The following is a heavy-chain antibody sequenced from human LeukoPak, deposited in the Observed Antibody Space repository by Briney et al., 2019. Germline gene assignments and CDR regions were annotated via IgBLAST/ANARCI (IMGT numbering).Heavy chain of an antibody. CDR3: ARDGYGDYGRDY. D-gene: IGHD4-17*01. CDR1: GFTVSSNS. J-gene: IGHJ4*02. CDR2: ISSSSSTI. V-gene: IGHV3-48*01. Sequence: GGSLRLSCTVSGFTVSSNSMSWVRQAPGKGLEWVSYISSSSSTIYYADSVKGRFTISRDNAKNSLYLQMNSLRAEDTAVYYCARDGYGDYGRDYWGQGTLVTVSS.